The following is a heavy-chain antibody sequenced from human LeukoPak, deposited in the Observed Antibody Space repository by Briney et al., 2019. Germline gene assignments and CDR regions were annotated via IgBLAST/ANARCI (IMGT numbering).Heavy chain of an antibody. V-gene: IGHV3-11*01. CDR1: GFTFSDYY. D-gene: IGHD3-9*01. CDR3: ARPGDYYDILTGYHH. CDR2: ISSSGSTI. Sequence: GGSLRLSCAASGFTFSDYYMSWIRQAPGKGLEWVSYISSSGSTIYYADSVKGRLTISRDNAKNSLYLQMNSLRAEDTAVYYCARPGDYYDILTGYHHWGQGTLVTVSS. J-gene: IGHJ1*01.